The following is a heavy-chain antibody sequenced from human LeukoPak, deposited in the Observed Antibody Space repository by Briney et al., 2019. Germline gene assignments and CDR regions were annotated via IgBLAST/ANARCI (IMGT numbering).Heavy chain of an antibody. CDR2: INPNSGGT. V-gene: IGHV1-2*02. Sequence: ASVKVSCKASGYTFTGYYMHWVRQTPGQGLEWMGWINPNSGGTNYAQKFQGRVTMTRDTSISTAYMELSRLRSDDTAVYYCAKWGQWLVRNDAFDIWGQGTMVTVSS. J-gene: IGHJ3*02. D-gene: IGHD6-19*01. CDR3: AKWGQWLVRNDAFDI. CDR1: GYTFTGYY.